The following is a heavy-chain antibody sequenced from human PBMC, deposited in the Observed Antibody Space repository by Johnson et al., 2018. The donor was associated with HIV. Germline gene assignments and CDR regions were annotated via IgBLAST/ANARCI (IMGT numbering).Heavy chain of an antibody. J-gene: IGHJ3*02. Sequence: QVQLVESGGGVVQPGGSLRLSCAASRFTFSSYGMHWVRQAPGKGLEWVSVIYSGGSTYYANSVKGRFTISRDNSKNMLYLQMNSLRAEDTAVYYCAKVMSTIWDDAVDIWGQGTMVTVSS. D-gene: IGHD3-16*01. V-gene: IGHV3-NL1*01. CDR2: IYSGGST. CDR1: RFTFSSYG. CDR3: AKVMSTIWDDAVDI.